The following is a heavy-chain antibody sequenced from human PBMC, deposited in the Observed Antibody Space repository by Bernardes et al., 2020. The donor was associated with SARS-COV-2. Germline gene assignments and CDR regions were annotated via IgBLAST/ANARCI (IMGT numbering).Heavy chain of an antibody. CDR2: FSGSGGDT. CDR1: GFTFSSYA. Sequence: GGSLRLSRAASGFTFSSYAMSWVRQAPGKGLEWVSGFSGSGGDTYYADSVKGRFTISRDNSKNTLFLQMNRLRGEDTAIYYCSRYISGSYQYYYYGMDVWGQGTTVTVSS. D-gene: IGHD3-10*01. V-gene: IGHV3-23*01. J-gene: IGHJ6*02. CDR3: SRYISGSYQYYYYGMDV.